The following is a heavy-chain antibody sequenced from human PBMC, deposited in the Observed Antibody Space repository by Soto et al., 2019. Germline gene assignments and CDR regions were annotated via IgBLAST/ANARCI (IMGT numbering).Heavy chain of an antibody. Sequence: PGGSLRLSCSASGFPFSSYAMHLVRQSPGKGLEYVSAISSNGGSTYYADSVKGRFTISRDNSKNTLYLQMSSLRAEDTAVYYCVSPHKKEDFWSGYYRHYGMDVWGQGMTVTVSS. V-gene: IGHV3-64D*06. J-gene: IGHJ6*02. CDR3: VSPHKKEDFWSGYYRHYGMDV. D-gene: IGHD3-3*01. CDR1: GFPFSSYA. CDR2: ISSNGGST.